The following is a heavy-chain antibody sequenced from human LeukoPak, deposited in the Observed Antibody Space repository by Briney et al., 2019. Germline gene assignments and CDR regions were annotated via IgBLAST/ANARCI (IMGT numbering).Heavy chain of an antibody. Sequence: PSETLSLTCNVSGVSVKTPKSFWSWIRQAPAKGLEWSGSLFYDGDTYHNLSLKSRVTMSLYTSKNQFSLNLTSVPAADTAIYYCASSVTLVGEVFSRVIFGYWAQGILVTVS. J-gene: IGHJ4*02. CDR2: LFYDGDT. CDR1: GVSVKTPKSF. D-gene: IGHD1-26*01. V-gene: IGHV4-39*01. CDR3: ASSVTLVGEVFSRVIFGY.